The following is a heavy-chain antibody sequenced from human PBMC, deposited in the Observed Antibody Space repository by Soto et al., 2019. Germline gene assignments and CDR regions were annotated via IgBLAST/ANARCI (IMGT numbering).Heavy chain of an antibody. CDR2: INAGYGNT. J-gene: IGHJ4*02. CDR1: GYTFSSYA. D-gene: IGHD7-27*01. V-gene: IGHV1-3*01. CDR3: ARDTGDGTFDF. Sequence: ASVKVSCKASGYTFSSYAMHWMRQAPGQRLEWMGWINAGYGNTKSSQKFQDRVTISRDTSASTAYMELTSLRSEDTAVYYCARDTGDGTFDFWGQGTLVTVSS.